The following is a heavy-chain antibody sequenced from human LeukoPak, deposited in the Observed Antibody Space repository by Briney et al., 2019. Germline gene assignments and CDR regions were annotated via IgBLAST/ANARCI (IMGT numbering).Heavy chain of an antibody. Sequence: SETLSLTRTVSGGSISSYYWSWIRQPAGKGLEWIGRIYTSGSTNYNPTLKSRVTMSVDTSKNQFSLKLGSVTAADTAVYYCARVFDDSSNGMDVWGQGTTVTVSS. J-gene: IGHJ6*02. V-gene: IGHV4-4*07. CDR2: IYTSGST. CDR3: ARVFDDSSNGMDV. CDR1: GGSISSYY. D-gene: IGHD3-3*01.